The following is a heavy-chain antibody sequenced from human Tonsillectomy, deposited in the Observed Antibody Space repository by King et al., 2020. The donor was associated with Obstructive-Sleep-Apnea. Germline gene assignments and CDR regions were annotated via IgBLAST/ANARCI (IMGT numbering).Heavy chain of an antibody. D-gene: IGHD3-10*01. CDR2: IYDSGNT. Sequence: QLQESGPGLVKPSETLSLSCTVSGGSIGSFYWSWIRQPPGKGLEWIGYIYDSGNTNYNPSLKSRVTISVDTSKNQFSLELNSVTAADTAVYYCARDSVEFGEYEFDYWGQGTLVTVSS. CDR3: ARDSVEFGEYEFDY. J-gene: IGHJ4*02. CDR1: GGSIGSFY. V-gene: IGHV4-59*01.